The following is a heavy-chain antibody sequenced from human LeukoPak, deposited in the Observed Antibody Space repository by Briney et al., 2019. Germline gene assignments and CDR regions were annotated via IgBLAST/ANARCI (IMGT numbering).Heavy chain of an antibody. CDR3: ARDPDYYDPGY. Sequence: SETLSLTCTVSGYSISSGYYWAWIRQPPGKGLEWIGSIYHSGSTYYNPSLKSRVTISIDTSKSEFSLNLSSVTAADTAVYFCARDPDYYDPGYWGQGTLVTVSS. CDR2: IYHSGST. V-gene: IGHV4-38-2*02. J-gene: IGHJ4*02. CDR1: GYSISSGYY. D-gene: IGHD3-22*01.